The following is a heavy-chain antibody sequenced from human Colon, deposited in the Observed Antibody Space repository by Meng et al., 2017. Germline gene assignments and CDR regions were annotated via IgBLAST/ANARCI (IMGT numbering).Heavy chain of an antibody. CDR1: GFIFNNYR. CDR3: VREEYDPRDF. J-gene: IGHJ4*02. CDR2: IDYGGIST. Sequence: EVQLVESGGGLVEPGGSLRLSCAASGFIFNNYRMNWVRQAPGKGLEWVSVIDYGGISTYYADSVKGRFTISRDNAKNSVSLQMNNLRAEDTAVYYCVREEYDPRDFWGQGTLVTVLL. V-gene: IGHV3-21*01. D-gene: IGHD3-16*01.